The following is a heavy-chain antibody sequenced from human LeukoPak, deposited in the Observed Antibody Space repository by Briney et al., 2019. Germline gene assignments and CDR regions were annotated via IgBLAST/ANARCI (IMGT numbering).Heavy chain of an antibody. Sequence: QPGGSLRLSCAASGFTFSSYAMHWVRQAPGKGLEWVAVISYDGSNRYYADSVKGRFTISRDNSKNTLYLQMNSLRAEDTAVYYCAKDHSSGWFKAFDIWGQGTMVTVSS. CDR2: ISYDGSNR. D-gene: IGHD6-19*01. CDR3: AKDHSSGWFKAFDI. V-gene: IGHV3-30*04. CDR1: GFTFSSYA. J-gene: IGHJ3*02.